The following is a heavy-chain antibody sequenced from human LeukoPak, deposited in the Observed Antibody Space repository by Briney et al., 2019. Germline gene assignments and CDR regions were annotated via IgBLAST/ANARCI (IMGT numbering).Heavy chain of an antibody. CDR2: IYTSGST. CDR3: ARDGDYVGFDY. V-gene: IGHV4-61*02. D-gene: IGHD4-17*01. Sequence: SETLSLTCTVSGGSISSGSYYWSWIRQPAGKELEWIGRIYTSGSTNYNPSLKSRVTISVDTSKNQFSLKLSSVTAADTAVYYCARDGDYVGFDYWGQGTLVTVSS. CDR1: GGSISSGSYY. J-gene: IGHJ4*02.